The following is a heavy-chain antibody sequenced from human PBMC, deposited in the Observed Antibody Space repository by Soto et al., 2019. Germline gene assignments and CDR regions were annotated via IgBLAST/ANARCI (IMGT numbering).Heavy chain of an antibody. CDR2: IGVGSTP. CDR1: GFTFRSHA. J-gene: IGHJ4*02. V-gene: IGHV3-23*01. D-gene: IGHD1-26*01. CDR3: TRNSGSAQAGRHFDS. Sequence: GGSLRLSCAASGFTFRSHAMSWVRRAPGKGLEWVSAIGVGSTPYYADSVKGRFTISRDNSKNTLYLQMNSLGAEDTAVYYCTRNSGSAQAGRHFDSWGPGTLVTVYS.